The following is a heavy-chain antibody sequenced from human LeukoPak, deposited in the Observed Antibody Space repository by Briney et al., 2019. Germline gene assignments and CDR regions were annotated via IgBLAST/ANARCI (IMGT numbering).Heavy chain of an antibody. V-gene: IGHV3-23*01. D-gene: IGHD3-10*01. J-gene: IGHJ4*02. CDR3: AKESAGYGSGSYNY. Sequence: GGSLRLSCAASGFTFSSYAMSWVRQAPGKGLEWVSAISSSGGSTYYADSVKGRFTISRDNSKNTLYLQMNSLRAEDTAVYYCAKESAGYGSGSYNYWGQGTLVTVSS. CDR2: ISSSGGST. CDR1: GFTFSSYA.